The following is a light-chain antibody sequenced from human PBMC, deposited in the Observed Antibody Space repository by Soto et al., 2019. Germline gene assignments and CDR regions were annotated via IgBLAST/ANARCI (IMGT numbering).Light chain of an antibody. CDR1: QSVNSK. V-gene: IGKV3-15*01. CDR3: QQYTNWPRT. CDR2: GAS. J-gene: IGKJ1*01. Sequence: EVVMTQSPATLSVSPGERATLSCRASQSVNSKLAWYQQKPGQAPRLLIHGASTRATGIPATFSGSGSGTEFTLTITSLQSEDFAVYYCQQYTNWPRTFGQGTRVEIK.